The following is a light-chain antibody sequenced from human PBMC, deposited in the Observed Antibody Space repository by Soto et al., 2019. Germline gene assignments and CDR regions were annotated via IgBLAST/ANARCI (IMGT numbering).Light chain of an antibody. J-gene: IGKJ3*01. CDR2: EAS. V-gene: IGKV1-39*01. CDR1: QSISSH. CDR3: QQRYSMPLT. Sequence: DIQMTQSPSSLSASVGDRVTITCRASQSISSHLNWYQQKPGKAPQLLIYEASSLQGGVPSRFSGCGSGTDFTLTISRLQADDFAIYYCQQRYSMPLTFGPGTRVDIK.